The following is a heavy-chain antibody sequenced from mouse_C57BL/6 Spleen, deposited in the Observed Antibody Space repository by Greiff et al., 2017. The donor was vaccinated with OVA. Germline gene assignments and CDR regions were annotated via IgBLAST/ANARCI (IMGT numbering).Heavy chain of an antibody. J-gene: IGHJ2*01. CDR2: INPSTGGT. V-gene: IGHV1-42*01. Sequence: VQLKQSGPELVKPGASVKISCKASGYSFTGYYMNWVKQSPEKSLEWIGEINPSTGGTTYNQKFKAKATLTVDKSSSTAYMQLKSLTSEDSAVYYCASAIYYYGSSYVGDYWGQGTTLTVSS. D-gene: IGHD1-1*01. CDR1: GYSFTGYY. CDR3: ASAIYYYGSSYVGDY.